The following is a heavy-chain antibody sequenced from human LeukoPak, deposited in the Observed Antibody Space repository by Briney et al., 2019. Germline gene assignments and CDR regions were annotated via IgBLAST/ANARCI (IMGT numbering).Heavy chain of an antibody. CDR2: ISYDGSNK. CDR3: ARDASYSSGWALDY. Sequence: GGSLRLSCAASGFTFSSYAMPWVRQAPGKGLEWVAVISYDGSNKHYADSVKGRFTISRDNSKNTLYLQMNSLRAEDTAVYYCARDASYSSGWALDYWGQGTLVTVSS. J-gene: IGHJ4*02. CDR1: GFTFSSYA. V-gene: IGHV3-30-3*01. D-gene: IGHD6-19*01.